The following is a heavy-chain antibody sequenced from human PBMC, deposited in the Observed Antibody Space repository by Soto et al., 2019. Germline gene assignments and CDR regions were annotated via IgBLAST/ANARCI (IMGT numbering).Heavy chain of an antibody. V-gene: IGHV3-48*03. Sequence: EVQLVESGGGLVQPGGSLRLSCAASGLSLSSYAMNWVRQAPGKGPEWVAYISGSSSAIYYADSVRGRFTVSRDNANNSLYLQLNSLRAEDTAVYYCARDLAAAGTGWFDPWGQGTLVTVSS. CDR1: GLSLSSYA. D-gene: IGHD6-13*01. J-gene: IGHJ5*02. CDR3: ARDLAAAGTGWFDP. CDR2: ISGSSSAI.